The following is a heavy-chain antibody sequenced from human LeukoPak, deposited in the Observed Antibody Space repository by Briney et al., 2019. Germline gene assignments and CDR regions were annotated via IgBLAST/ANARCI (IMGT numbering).Heavy chain of an antibody. Sequence: ASVKISCKASGYTFTDYYMHWVRQAPGQGFEWMGWINPNDGDTNYAQKFQGRVTMTRDTSISTAHMEVSRLRSDDTAVYYCARANFLYCSSSTCLFDYWGQGTLVTVSS. CDR1: GYTFTDYY. CDR2: INPNDGDT. D-gene: IGHD2-2*01. J-gene: IGHJ4*02. CDR3: ARANFLYCSSSTCLFDY. V-gene: IGHV1-2*02.